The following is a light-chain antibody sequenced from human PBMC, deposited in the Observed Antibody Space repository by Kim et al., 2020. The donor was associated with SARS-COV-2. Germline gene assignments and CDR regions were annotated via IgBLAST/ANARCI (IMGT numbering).Light chain of an antibody. CDR3: QAWDSSTHNYV. CDR1: KLRDEY. V-gene: IGLV3-1*01. Sequence: SQGQTASNTCSGYKLRDEYVSWYQQKPGQSPVVVIYQDTQRPSGIPERFSGSNSGNTATLTISGTQAMDEDDYYCQAWDSSTHNYVFGAGTKVTVL. CDR2: QDT. J-gene: IGLJ1*01.